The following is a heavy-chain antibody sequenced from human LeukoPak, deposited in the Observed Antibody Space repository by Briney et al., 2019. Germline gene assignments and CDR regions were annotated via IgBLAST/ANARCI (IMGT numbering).Heavy chain of an antibody. CDR2: ISGSGDNT. J-gene: IGHJ4*02. V-gene: IGHV3-23*01. D-gene: IGHD4-17*01. Sequence: GGSLRLSCAASGLTFSSHWMHWVRQAPGKGLEWVSGISGSGDNTYYADSVKGRFTISRDNSKNTLYLQMNSLRADDTAVYYCAKKNGDYVTYHFDYWGQGSLVTVSS. CDR1: GLTFSSHW. CDR3: AKKNGDYVTYHFDY.